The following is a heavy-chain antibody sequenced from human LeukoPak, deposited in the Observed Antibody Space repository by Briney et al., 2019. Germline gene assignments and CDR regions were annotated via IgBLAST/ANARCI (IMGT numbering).Heavy chain of an antibody. CDR1: GYTFTSYY. J-gene: IGHJ4*02. Sequence: ASVKVSCKASGYTFTSYYMHWVRQAPGQGLVWMGIINPSGGSTSYAQKFQGRVTMTRDTSTSTVYMELSSLRSEDTAVYYCARGDDSSGYRAYYFDYWGQGTLVTVSA. CDR2: INPSGGST. V-gene: IGHV1-46*01. CDR3: ARGDDSSGYRAYYFDY. D-gene: IGHD3-22*01.